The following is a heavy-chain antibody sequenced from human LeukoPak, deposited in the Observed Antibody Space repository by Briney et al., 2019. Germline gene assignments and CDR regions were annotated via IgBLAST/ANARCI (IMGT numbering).Heavy chain of an antibody. V-gene: IGHV3-21*01. CDR3: ARDRDGAFDI. D-gene: IGHD5-24*01. CDR2: ISSSSSYI. Sequence: KSGGSLGLSCAASGFTFSSYSMNWVRQAPGKGLEWVSSISSSSSYIYYADSVKGRFTISRDNAKNSLYLQMNSLRAEDTAVYYCARDRDGAFDIWGQGTMVTVSS. CDR1: GFTFSSYS. J-gene: IGHJ3*02.